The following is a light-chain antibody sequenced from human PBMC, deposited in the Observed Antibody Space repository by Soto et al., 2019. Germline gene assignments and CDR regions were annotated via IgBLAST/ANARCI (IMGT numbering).Light chain of an antibody. J-gene: IGLJ2*01. CDR3: QTWVGTGNVV. V-gene: IGLV4-69*01. Sequence: QPVLTQSPSASASLGASVTVTCTLSSGHSSYASAWHQQQPEKGPRYLMKLTSDGSHSKGDGIPDRFSGSSSGAERYLTIASLQSEDEADYYWQTWVGTGNVVFGGGTKLTVL. CDR1: SGHSSYA. CDR2: LTSDGSH.